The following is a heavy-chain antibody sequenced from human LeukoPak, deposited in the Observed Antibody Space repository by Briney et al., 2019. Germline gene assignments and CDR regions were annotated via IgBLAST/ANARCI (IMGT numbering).Heavy chain of an antibody. CDR2: ISVNGGTT. V-gene: IGHV3-23*01. CDR3: VKGGGNVRRYFEY. CDR1: GFTFSSYA. J-gene: IGHJ4*02. Sequence: GGSLRLSCAASGFTFSSYAMTWVRQAPGKGLEWVSSISVNGGTTYYADSVKGRFTVSRDSSKNTLYLQMNSLRAEDTAVYYCVKGGGNVRRYFEYWGQGTLVTVSS. D-gene: IGHD4-23*01.